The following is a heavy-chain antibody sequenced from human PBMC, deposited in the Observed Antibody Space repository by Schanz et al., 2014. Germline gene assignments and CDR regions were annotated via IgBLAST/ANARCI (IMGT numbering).Heavy chain of an antibody. CDR2: IHSTGGTT. CDR1: EYTFTRHY. D-gene: IGHD3-10*01. J-gene: IGHJ4*02. Sequence: QVQWVQSGADVKKPGTAVKVSCKASEYTFTRHYMHWVRQAPGQGLEWMGIIHSTGGTTSHAQKFQGRVTMTRETSTSTVYMELSSLRTDDTAVYYCARAPTRMNMFRGVTYFFDYWGQGTLVTVSS. V-gene: IGHV1-46*01. CDR3: ARAPTRMNMFRGVTYFFDY.